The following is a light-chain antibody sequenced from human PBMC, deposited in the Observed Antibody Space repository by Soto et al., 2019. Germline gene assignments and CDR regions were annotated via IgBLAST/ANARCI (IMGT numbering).Light chain of an antibody. CDR1: SSDVGGYIY. V-gene: IGLV2-14*03. CDR2: DVS. J-gene: IGLJ1*01. Sequence: QSVLTQPASVSGSPGQSIIISCTGTSSDVGGYIYVSWYQHHPGKAPKLMIYDVSNRPSGVSNRFSGSKSGNTASLTISGLQAEDDADYYCSSYTSSSTDVFGTGTKLTVL. CDR3: SSYTSSSTDV.